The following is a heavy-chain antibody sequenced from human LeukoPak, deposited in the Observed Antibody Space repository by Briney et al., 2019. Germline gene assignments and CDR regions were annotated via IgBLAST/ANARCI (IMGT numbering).Heavy chain of an antibody. CDR2: ISAYNGNT. D-gene: IGHD6-13*01. J-gene: IGHJ2*01. V-gene: IGHV1-18*01. Sequence: ASVKVSCKASGYTFTSYGISWVRQAPGQGLEWMGWISAYNGNTNYAQKLQGRVTMTTDISTGTAYMELRSLRSDDTAVYYCARVLLQLVQHRYFDLWGRGTLVTVSS. CDR1: GYTFTSYG. CDR3: ARVLLQLVQHRYFDL.